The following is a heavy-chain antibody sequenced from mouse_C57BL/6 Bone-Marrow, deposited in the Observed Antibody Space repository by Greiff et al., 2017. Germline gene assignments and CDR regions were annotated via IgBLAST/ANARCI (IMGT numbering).Heavy chain of an antibody. CDR1: GYTFTSYW. D-gene: IGHD1-1*01. V-gene: IGHV1-69*01. J-gene: IGHJ2*01. Sequence: QVQLQQPGAELVMPGASVKLSCKASGYTFTSYWMHWVKQRPGQGLEWIGEIDPSDSYTNYNQKFKGKSTLTVDKSSSTAYMQLSSLTSEDSAVYYCAIITTVVDFDYWGQGTTLTVSS. CDR2: IDPSDSYT. CDR3: AIITTVVDFDY.